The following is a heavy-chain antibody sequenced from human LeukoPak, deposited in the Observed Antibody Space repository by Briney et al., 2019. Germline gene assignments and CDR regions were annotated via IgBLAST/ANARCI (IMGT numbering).Heavy chain of an antibody. CDR2: ISYDGSNK. V-gene: IGHV3-30*18. CDR1: GFTFNTYA. J-gene: IGHJ3*02. CDR3: AKAVVMWAFDI. D-gene: IGHD3-22*01. Sequence: GGSLRLSCAASGFTFNTYAMNWVRQAPGKGLEWVAVISYDGSNKYYADSVKGRFTISRDNSKNTLYLQMNSLRAEDTAVYYCAKAVVMWAFDIWGQGTMVTVSS.